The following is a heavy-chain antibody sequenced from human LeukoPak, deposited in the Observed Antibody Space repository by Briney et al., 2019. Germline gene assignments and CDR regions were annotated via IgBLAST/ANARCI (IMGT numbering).Heavy chain of an antibody. D-gene: IGHD3-10*02. J-gene: IGHJ5*02. CDR1: GGTFSSYA. V-gene: IGHV1-69*04. CDR3: ARGPYSLSYYVPPNWFDP. CDR2: IIPILGIA. Sequence: SVKVSCKASGGTFSSYATSWVRQAPGQGLEWMGRIIPILGIANYAQKFQGRVTITADKSTSTAYMELSSLRSEDTAVYYCARGPYSLSYYVPPNWFDPWGQGTLVTVSS.